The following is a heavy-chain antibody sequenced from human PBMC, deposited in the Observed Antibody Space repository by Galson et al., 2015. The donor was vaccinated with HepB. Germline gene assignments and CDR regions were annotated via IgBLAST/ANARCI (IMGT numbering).Heavy chain of an antibody. J-gene: IGHJ4*02. CDR3: ASGSGGSCSCPRY. V-gene: IGHV3-53*01. CDR2: IYTSGST. Sequence: SLRLSCAASGFTVSSNYMSWVRQAPGKGLEWVSVIYTSGSTYYADSVKGRFTFSRDNSKNTLYLQMNSLRAEDTAVYYCASGSGGSCSCPRYWGQGTLVTVSS. CDR1: GFTVSSNY. D-gene: IGHD2-15*01.